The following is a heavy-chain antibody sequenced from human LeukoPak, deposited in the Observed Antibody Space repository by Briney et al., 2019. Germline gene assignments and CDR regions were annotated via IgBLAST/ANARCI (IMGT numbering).Heavy chain of an antibody. D-gene: IGHD3-22*01. CDR1: GGSISSSNW. V-gene: IGHV4-4*02. CDR3: ARWGYYYDGSGLDY. J-gene: IGHJ4*02. Sequence: SGTLSLTCAVSGGSISSSNWWSWVRQPPGKGLEWIGEIYHNGSTNYNPSLKSRVTISVDKSKNQFSLKLSSVTAADTAVYYCARWGYYYDGSGLDYWGQGTLVTVSS. CDR2: IYHNGST.